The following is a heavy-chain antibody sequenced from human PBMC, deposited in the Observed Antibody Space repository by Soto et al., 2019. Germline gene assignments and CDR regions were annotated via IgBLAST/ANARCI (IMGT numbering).Heavy chain of an antibody. CDR3: ALWVSGIAFDY. J-gene: IGHJ4*02. CDR2: INAGNGNT. V-gene: IGHV1-3*01. Sequence: ASVKVSCKASGYTFTSYAMHWVRQAPGQRLEWMGWINAGNGNTKYSQKFQGRVTITRDSSASTAYMELSSLGSEDTAVYYCALWVSGIAFDYWGQGTLVTVSS. CDR1: GYTFTSYA. D-gene: IGHD6-13*01.